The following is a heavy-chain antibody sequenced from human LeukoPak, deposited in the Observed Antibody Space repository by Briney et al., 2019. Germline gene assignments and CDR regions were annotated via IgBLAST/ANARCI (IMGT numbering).Heavy chain of an antibody. Sequence: PGGSLRLSCAASGLTFSSYRMNWVRQAPGKGLEWVSSISSSSNYIYYADPVKGRFTISRDNAKNSLYLQMNSLRAEDTAVYYCARVPHAMVRGVIITEFYFDYWGQGTLVTVSS. CDR2: ISSSSNYI. D-gene: IGHD3-10*01. J-gene: IGHJ4*02. CDR1: GLTFSSYR. CDR3: ARVPHAMVRGVIITEFYFDY. V-gene: IGHV3-21*01.